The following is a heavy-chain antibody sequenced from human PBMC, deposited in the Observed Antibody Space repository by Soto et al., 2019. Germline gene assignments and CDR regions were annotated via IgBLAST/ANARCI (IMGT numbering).Heavy chain of an antibody. V-gene: IGHV1-18*01. Sequence: QVQLVQSGDEVKQPGASVKVSCKASGSTITAYGISWVRQAPGKGLEWMAWISSHNGNTYYAQNLQGRVTMTTDTSTSTAYMELRSLRSDDTAVYYCASSSIAAAGPFDYWGQGALVTVSS. CDR1: GSTITAYG. CDR2: ISSHNGNT. J-gene: IGHJ4*02. D-gene: IGHD6-13*01. CDR3: ASSSIAAAGPFDY.